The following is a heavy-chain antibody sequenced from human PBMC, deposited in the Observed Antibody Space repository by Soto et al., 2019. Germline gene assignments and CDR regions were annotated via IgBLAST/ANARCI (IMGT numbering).Heavy chain of an antibody. CDR2: MKATDGTK. V-gene: IGHV3-23*01. D-gene: IGHD3-10*01. J-gene: IGHJ4*02. Sequence: EVQLLESGGGLVQPGGSLRLSCAASGFNFNLLALTWVRQAPGKGLEWVSTMKATDGTKYYADSVKGRFTIARDSSTNTMYLQMSRLRAEDTAVYYCAKPYGPLAFDYWGPGTLVTVSS. CDR3: AKPYGPLAFDY. CDR1: GFNFNLLA.